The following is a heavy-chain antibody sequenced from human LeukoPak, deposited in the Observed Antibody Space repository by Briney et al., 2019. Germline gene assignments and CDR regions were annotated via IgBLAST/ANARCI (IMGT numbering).Heavy chain of an antibody. CDR1: GFTFSSYE. CDR3: AGSGMYYYYYYYMDV. D-gene: IGHD1-26*01. V-gene: IGHV3-48*03. J-gene: IGHJ6*03. Sequence: GGSLRLSCAASGFTFSSYEMNWVRQAPGKGGEWGSYISSSGSTIYYADSVKGRFTISRDNAKNSLYLQMNSLRAEDTAVYYCAGSGMYYYYYYYMDVWGKGTTVTVSS. CDR2: ISSSGSTI.